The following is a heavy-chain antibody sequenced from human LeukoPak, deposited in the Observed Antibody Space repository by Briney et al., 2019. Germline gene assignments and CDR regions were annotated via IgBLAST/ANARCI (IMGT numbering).Heavy chain of an antibody. J-gene: IGHJ3*02. CDR2: INSDGSST. CDR1: GFTFSSYW. Sequence: PGGSLRLSCAASGFTFSSYWMHWVRQAPGKGLVWVSRINSDGSSTSYADSVKGRFTISRDNGKNSLYLQMNSLRSEDSALYFCVKGRFSSGWYAFEIWGQGTTVTVSS. V-gene: IGHV3-74*01. D-gene: IGHD6-19*01. CDR3: VKGRFSSGWYAFEI.